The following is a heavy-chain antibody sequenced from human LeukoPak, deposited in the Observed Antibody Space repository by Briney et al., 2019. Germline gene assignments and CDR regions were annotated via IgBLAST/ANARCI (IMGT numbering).Heavy chain of an antibody. V-gene: IGHV1-18*01. CDR1: VYTLTRYG. CDR2: ISAYNGNT. Sequence: ASVKVSRKASVYTLTRYGISGATRPPGQGREWMRWISAYNGNTNYAQKIEGGLTLPAGTSTSTAYSELRSLRSDGTVVYYCARDTYCDDSGGSAGQYGMDVWGQGTTATVSS. CDR3: ARDTYCDDSGGSAGQYGMDV. D-gene: IGHD3-22*01. J-gene: IGHJ6*02.